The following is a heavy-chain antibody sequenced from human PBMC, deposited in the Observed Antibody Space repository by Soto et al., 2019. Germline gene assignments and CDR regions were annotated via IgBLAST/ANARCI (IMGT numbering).Heavy chain of an antibody. CDR1: GDSVSSNSAA. CDR2: TYYRSKWYN. J-gene: IGHJ6*02. CDR3: ARDLGILTGYSLYYYYGMGV. V-gene: IGHV6-1*01. Sequence: QTLSLTCAISGDSVSSNSAAWNWIRQSPSRGLEWLGRTYYRSKWYNDYAVSVKSRITINPDTSKNQFSLQLNSVTPEDTAVYYCARDLGILTGYSLYYYYGMGVWGQGTTVTVSS. D-gene: IGHD3-9*01.